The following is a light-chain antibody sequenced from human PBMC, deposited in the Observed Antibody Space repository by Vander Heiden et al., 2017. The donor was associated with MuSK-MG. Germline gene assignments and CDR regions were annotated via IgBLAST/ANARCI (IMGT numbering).Light chain of an antibody. V-gene: IGKV3-11*01. CDR1: QSVSSY. Sequence: EIVLTQSPATLSLSPGERATLSCRASQSVSSYLAWSQQKPGQAPRLLIYDASNRATGIPARFSGSGSGTDFTLTISSLEPEDFAVYYCQQRSNWPPKFGPGTKVDIK. CDR3: QQRSNWPPK. CDR2: DAS. J-gene: IGKJ3*01.